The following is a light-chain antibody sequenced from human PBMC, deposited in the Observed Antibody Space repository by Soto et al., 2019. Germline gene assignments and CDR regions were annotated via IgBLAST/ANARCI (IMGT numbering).Light chain of an antibody. V-gene: IGKV3-20*01. J-gene: IGKJ2*01. CDR2: GSS. Sequence: EVVLTQSPGTLSLSPGERATLSCRASQSVSNNYFAWYQQKPGQAPRLLIFGSSDRATGIPDRFSGSGSGKDVTLTIIRLEAEDFAVYYCQQYGSSPPYTFGQGTKLEIK. CDR3: QQYGSSPPYT. CDR1: QSVSNNY.